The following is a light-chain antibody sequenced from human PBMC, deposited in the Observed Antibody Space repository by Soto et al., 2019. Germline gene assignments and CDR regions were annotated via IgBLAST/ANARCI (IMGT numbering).Light chain of an antibody. Sequence: DIQMTQSPSSLSASVGDRVTITCRASQTIKHYLNWYQQKPGKAPNLLIYGTSTLQSGAPSRFSGSGSGTEFTLTINRLQPEDFATYYCQQRGTFGQGTPVET. CDR1: QTIKHY. J-gene: IGKJ1*01. CDR2: GTS. V-gene: IGKV1-39*01. CDR3: QQRGT.